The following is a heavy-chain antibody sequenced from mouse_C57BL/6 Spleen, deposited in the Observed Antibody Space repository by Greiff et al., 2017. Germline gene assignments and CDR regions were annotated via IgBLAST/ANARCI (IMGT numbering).Heavy chain of an antibody. CDR1: GYSITSGYY. Sequence: DVKLQESGPGLVKPSQSLSLTCSVTGYSITSGYYWNWIRQFPGNKLEWMGYISYDGSNNYNPSLKNRISITRDTSKNQFFLKLNSVTTEDTATYYCARDAFYSNYALFDYWGQGTTLTVSS. CDR3: ARDAFYSNYALFDY. V-gene: IGHV3-6*01. CDR2: ISYDGSN. D-gene: IGHD2-5*01. J-gene: IGHJ2*01.